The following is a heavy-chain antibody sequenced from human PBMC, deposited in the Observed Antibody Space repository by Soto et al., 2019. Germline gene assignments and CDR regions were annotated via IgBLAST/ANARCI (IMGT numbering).Heavy chain of an antibody. CDR1: GDSVTTGSYY. V-gene: IGHV4-61*03. D-gene: IGHD4-17*01. Sequence: QLQESGPGLVKPSETLSLTCKVSGDSVTTGSYYWTWIRQPPGKGLEWIGYIYYSGSTNYNPSLKSRATIFADKSGSHVSLNLSSVTADDTAVYYCARGDYAIDSWGRGTLVTVSS. CDR2: IYYSGST. J-gene: IGHJ4*02. CDR3: ARGDYAIDS.